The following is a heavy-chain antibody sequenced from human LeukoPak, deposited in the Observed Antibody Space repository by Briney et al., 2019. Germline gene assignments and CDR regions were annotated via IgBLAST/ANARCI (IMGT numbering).Heavy chain of an antibody. CDR3: TEAGDTAMFTVLGY. D-gene: IGHD5-18*01. CDR2: ISYDGSIK. Sequence: GGSLRLSCAASGFTFSNNGMHWVRQAPGKGLEWVAVISYDGSIKYYADSVKGRFTISRDNSKSTLHLQMHSLRAEDTAVYYCTEAGDTAMFTVLGYWGQGTLVTVSS. CDR1: GFTFSNNG. V-gene: IGHV3-30*18. J-gene: IGHJ4*02.